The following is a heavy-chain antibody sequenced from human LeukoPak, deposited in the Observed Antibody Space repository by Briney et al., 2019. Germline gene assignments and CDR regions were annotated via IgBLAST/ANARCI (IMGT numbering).Heavy chain of an antibody. Sequence: SGTLSLTCTVSGGSISSYYWSWIRQPPGKGLEWIGYIYYSGSTNYNPSLKSRVTISVDTSKNRFSLKLSSVTAADTAVYYCARLPTVTTTSDAFDIWGQGTMVTVSS. CDR3: ARLPTVTTTSDAFDI. V-gene: IGHV4-59*08. CDR1: GGSISSYY. D-gene: IGHD4-17*01. J-gene: IGHJ3*02. CDR2: IYYSGST.